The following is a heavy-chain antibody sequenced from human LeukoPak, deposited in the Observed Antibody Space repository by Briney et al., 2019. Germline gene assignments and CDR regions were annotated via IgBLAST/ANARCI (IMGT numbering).Heavy chain of an antibody. D-gene: IGHD3/OR15-3a*01. J-gene: IGHJ4*02. CDR1: GGSISSGSYY. CDR3: ARQTGSGLFILP. CDR2: IYTSGST. V-gene: IGHV4-61*02. Sequence: SQTLSLTCTVSGGSISSGSYYWSWIRQPAGKGLEWIGRIYTSGSTNYNPSLKSRVTISVDTSKTQFSLKLTSVTAADTAVYYCARQTGSGLFILPGGQGTLVTVSS.